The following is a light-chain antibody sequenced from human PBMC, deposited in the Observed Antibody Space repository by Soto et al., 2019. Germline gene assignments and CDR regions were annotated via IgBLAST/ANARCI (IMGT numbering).Light chain of an antibody. V-gene: IGKV1-39*01. CDR2: AAS. Sequence: GDRVTITCRASQSISSYLNWYQQKPGKAPKSLIYAASSLHSGVPSKFSGSGSGTDFTLTISSLQPENFATYYCQHDTFGQGTRLEIK. J-gene: IGKJ5*01. CDR3: QHDT. CDR1: QSISSY.